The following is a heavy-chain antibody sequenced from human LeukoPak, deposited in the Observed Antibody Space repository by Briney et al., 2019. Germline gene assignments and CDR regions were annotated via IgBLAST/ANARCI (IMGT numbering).Heavy chain of an antibody. V-gene: IGHV3-48*01. CDR2: ISSTSSTI. CDR1: GFTFISYS. J-gene: IGHJ4*02. D-gene: IGHD2-15*01. CDR3: ARGLVGDYFDY. Sequence: GGSLRLSCAACGFTFISYSMHGVRQAPGRGREGVSYISSTSSTIYYADSVKGRFTISRDNGKNSLYLQMNSLTAEDTAVYYCARGLVGDYFDYWGQGTLVTVSS.